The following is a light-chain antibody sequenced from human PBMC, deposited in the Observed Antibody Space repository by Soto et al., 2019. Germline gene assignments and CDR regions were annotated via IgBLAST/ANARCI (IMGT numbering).Light chain of an antibody. CDR3: HQFGYSPRT. Sequence: VLNDSPGTLSVYPGETATLSCGSSETVNSDYLAWFQQRPGQAPRLLIFATSRRATDIPDRFSGSGSGTDFTLAIRRLEPEDFAVYYCHQFGYSPRTFGQGTKVDIK. CDR1: ETVNSDY. V-gene: IGKV3-20*01. CDR2: ATS. J-gene: IGKJ1*01.